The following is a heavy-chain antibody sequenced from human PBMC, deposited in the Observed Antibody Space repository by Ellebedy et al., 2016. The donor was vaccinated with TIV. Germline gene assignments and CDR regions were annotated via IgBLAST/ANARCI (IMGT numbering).Heavy chain of an antibody. V-gene: IGHV3-11*01. Sequence: GGSLRLSCAASGFTFSDYYMSWIRQAPGKGLEWVSYISSSCSTIYYADPVKGRFTISRDNAKNSLYLQMNSLRAEDTAVYYCARGGGSTRGSYYRDYYYYGMDVWGQGTTVTVSS. CDR2: ISSSCSTI. CDR1: GFTFSDYY. CDR3: ARGGGSTRGSYYRDYYYYGMDV. J-gene: IGHJ6*02. D-gene: IGHD1-26*01.